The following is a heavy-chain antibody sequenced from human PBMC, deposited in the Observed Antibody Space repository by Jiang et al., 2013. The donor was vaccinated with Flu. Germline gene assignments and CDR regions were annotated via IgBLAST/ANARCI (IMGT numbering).Heavy chain of an antibody. V-gene: IGHV1-69*02. Sequence: GAEVKKPGSSLNVSCKASGGTFSSYTVTWVRQAPGQGLEWVGRIIPIIGMTNYAQKFQGRVTITADRSTSTAYMELTSLTSDDTALYYCARMSGYTGFEPDYWGQGTLVTVSS. D-gene: IGHD5-12*01. CDR1: GGTFSSYT. CDR3: ARMSGYTGFEPDY. J-gene: IGHJ4*02. CDR2: IIPIIGMT.